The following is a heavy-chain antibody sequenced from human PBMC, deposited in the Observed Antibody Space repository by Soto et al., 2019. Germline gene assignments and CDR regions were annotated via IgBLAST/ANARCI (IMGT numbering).Heavy chain of an antibody. CDR2: ISSDGNNK. D-gene: IGHD5-12*01. V-gene: IGHV3-30*14. CDR1: GFTFSRYA. Sequence: QVQLVESGGGVVQPGRSLRLSCAASGFTFSRYAMHWVRQAPGKGLGWVTVISSDGNNKYYADSVRGRFTISRDNAENALYLQLTSLTAEATAVFFCASGSSDEWQRQPLKSWGGGTLVTVSS. CDR3: ASGSSDEWQRQPLKS. J-gene: IGHJ5*02.